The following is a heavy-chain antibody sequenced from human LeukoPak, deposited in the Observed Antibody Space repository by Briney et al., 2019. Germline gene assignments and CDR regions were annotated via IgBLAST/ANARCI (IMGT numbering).Heavy chain of an antibody. D-gene: IGHD3-22*01. CDR3: ARGAPIGDSSGFYPY. CDR1: GFIFSTYP. CDR2: ISYDGSNK. V-gene: IGHV3-30-3*01. J-gene: IGHJ4*02. Sequence: GGSLRLSCAASGFIFSTYPMHWVRQAPGKGLEWVAVISYDGSNKYYADSVKGRFTISRDNSENTLYLQVNSLRPEDTAMYYCARGAPIGDSSGFYPYWGQGTLVIVSS.